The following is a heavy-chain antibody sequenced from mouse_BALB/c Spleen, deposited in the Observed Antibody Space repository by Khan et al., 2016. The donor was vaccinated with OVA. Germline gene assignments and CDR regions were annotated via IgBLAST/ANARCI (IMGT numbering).Heavy chain of an antibody. CDR2: INPSSGYT. CDR3: ARKSTRASY. J-gene: IGHJ2*01. D-gene: IGHD3-1*01. Sequence: QVQLKESGAELVKPGASVKMSCKASGYTFTSYTMHWVKQRPGQGLEWIGYINPSSGYTKYNQKFKDKATLTADKSSSTPYMQLSSLTSEDSAVYYCARKSTRASYWGQGTTLTVSS. V-gene: IGHV1-4*01. CDR1: GYTFTSYT.